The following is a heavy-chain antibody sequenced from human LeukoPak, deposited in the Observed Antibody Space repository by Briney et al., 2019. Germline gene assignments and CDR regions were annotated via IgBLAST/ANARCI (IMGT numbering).Heavy chain of an antibody. D-gene: IGHD5-12*01. J-gene: IGHJ4*02. V-gene: IGHV3-48*02. CDR1: GFTFSNYG. CDR3: ARAMRSGYDY. Sequence: GGSLRLSCAASGFTFSNYGMNWVRQATGKRLEWVSYISSSSDAIYYADSVKGRYNISRDNAENSLYLQLNSLRDEDTAVYYCARAMRSGYDYGGQGTLVTVS. CDR2: ISSSSDAI.